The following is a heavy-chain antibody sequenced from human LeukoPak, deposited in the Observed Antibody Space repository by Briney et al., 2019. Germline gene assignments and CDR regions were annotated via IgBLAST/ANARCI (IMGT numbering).Heavy chain of an antibody. J-gene: IGHJ4*02. D-gene: IGHD6-19*01. V-gene: IGHV4-39*01. CDR2: IYYSGTT. CDR3: ARTVAGNFDY. Sequence: SSETLSLTCSVSDGSISSGYYYWAWIRQPPGKGPEWIGSIYYSGTTYPNPSLKSRVTISVDTSKNQFSLKLRSVTAADTAVYYCARTVAGNFDYWGQGTLVTVSS. CDR1: DGSISSGYYY.